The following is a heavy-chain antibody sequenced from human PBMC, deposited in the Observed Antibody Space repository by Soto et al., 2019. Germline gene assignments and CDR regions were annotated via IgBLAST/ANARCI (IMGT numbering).Heavy chain of an antibody. CDR1: GYTFTSYD. V-gene: IGHV1-8*01. D-gene: IGHD3-9*01. J-gene: IGHJ3*02. CDR2: MNPNSGNT. Sequence: GASVKVSCKASGYTFTSYDINCVRQATGQGLEWMGWMNPNSGNTGYAQKFQGRVTMTRNTSISTAYMELSSLRSEDTAVYYCARDWVYYDILTGYYNPRAFDIWGQGTMVTVSS. CDR3: ARDWVYYDILTGYYNPRAFDI.